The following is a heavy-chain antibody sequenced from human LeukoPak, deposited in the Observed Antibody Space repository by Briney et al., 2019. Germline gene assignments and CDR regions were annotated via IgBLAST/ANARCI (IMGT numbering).Heavy chain of an antibody. D-gene: IGHD3-22*01. J-gene: IGHJ3*02. CDR1: GGSISSYY. V-gene: IGHV4-59*08. Sequence: ASETLSLTCTVSGGSISSYYWSWIRQPPGKGLEWIGYIYYSGSTNYNPSLKSRVTISVDTSKNQFSLKLSSVTAADTAVYYCARRDYYDSSGWPPAFDIWGQGTMVTVSS. CDR3: ARRDYYDSSGWPPAFDI. CDR2: IYYSGST.